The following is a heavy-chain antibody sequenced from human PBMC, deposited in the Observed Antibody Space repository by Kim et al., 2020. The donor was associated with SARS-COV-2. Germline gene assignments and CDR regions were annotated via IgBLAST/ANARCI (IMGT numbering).Heavy chain of an antibody. J-gene: IGHJ4*01. D-gene: IGHD2-15*01. CDR1: GGSIRSYY. CDR3: SRRGLGSCSCGSCYSGFD. Sequence: SETLSLTCTVSGGSIRSYYWSWIRQPPGKGLEWIGYIYYSGSTNYNPSLKSRVTISVDTSKNQFSLKLSSVTAADTAVYYCSRRGLGSCSCGSCYSGFD. CDR2: IYYSGST. V-gene: IGHV4-59*08.